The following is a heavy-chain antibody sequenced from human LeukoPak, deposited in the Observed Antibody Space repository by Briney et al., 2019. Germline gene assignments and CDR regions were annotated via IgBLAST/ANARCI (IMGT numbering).Heavy chain of an antibody. D-gene: IGHD6-13*01. V-gene: IGHV3-53*01. Sequence: PGGSLILSCAASGFVVSSNYMSWVRQAPGKGLEWVSVIYSGGSTYYAESVKGRFTISRDNSKNTLYLQMNSLRAEDKAVYYFARGSTRRSAFDIWGQGTMVTVSS. J-gene: IGHJ3*02. CDR3: ARGSTRRSAFDI. CDR1: GFVVSSNY. CDR2: IYSGGST.